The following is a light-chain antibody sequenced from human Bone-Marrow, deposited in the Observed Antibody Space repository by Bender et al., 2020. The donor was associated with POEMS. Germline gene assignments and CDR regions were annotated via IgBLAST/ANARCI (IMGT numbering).Light chain of an antibody. J-gene: IGLJ2*01. V-gene: IGLV2-14*02. CDR1: SSNVGSYNL. CDR3: SSFTGINNPVV. Sequence: QSALTQPASVSGSPGQSITISCTGTSSNVGSYNLVSWYQQHPGKAPNLMICEGTKRPSGVSNRFSGSKSGNTASLTISGLQAEDEADYYCSSFTGINNPVVFGGGTKLTVL. CDR2: EGT.